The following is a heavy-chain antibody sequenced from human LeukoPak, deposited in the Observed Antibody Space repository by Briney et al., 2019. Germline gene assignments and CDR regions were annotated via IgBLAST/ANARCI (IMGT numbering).Heavy chain of an antibody. V-gene: IGHV3-30*18. CDR3: AKDFTGPNYYYYYGMDV. CDR2: ISYDGSNK. Sequence: GGSLRLSCAASGFTFSSYGMHWVRQAPGKGLEWVAVISYDGSNKYYADSVKGRFTISRDNSKNTLYLQMNSLRAEDTAVYYCAKDFTGPNYYYYYGMDVWGQGTTVTVSS. CDR1: GFTFSSYG. J-gene: IGHJ6*02. D-gene: IGHD4-11*01.